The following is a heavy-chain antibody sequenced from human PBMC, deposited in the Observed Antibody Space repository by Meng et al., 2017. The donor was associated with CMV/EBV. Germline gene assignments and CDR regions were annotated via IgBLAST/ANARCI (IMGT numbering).Heavy chain of an antibody. CDR1: GFTFSSYE. Sequence: GGSLRLSCAASGFTFSSYEMNWVRQAPGKGLEWVSYISSSGSTIYYADSVKGRFTISRDNAKNPLYLQMNSLRDEDTAVYYCARGTYDFWSGYYMGLDYWGQGTLVTVSS. J-gene: IGHJ4*02. CDR2: ISSSGSTI. CDR3: ARGTYDFWSGYYMGLDY. D-gene: IGHD3-3*01. V-gene: IGHV3-48*03.